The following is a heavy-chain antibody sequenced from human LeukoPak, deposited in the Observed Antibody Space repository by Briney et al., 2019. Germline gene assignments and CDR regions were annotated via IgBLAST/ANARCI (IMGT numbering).Heavy chain of an antibody. CDR3: AGRVQEGGPQYYFDY. J-gene: IGHJ4*02. D-gene: IGHD1-1*01. Sequence: PSETLSLTCAVYGGSFSGYYWSWIRQPPGKGLEWIGEINHSGSTNYNPSLKSRVTISVDTSMNQFSLKLSSVTAADTAVYYCAGRVQEGGPQYYFDYWGQGTLVTVSS. CDR1: GGSFSGYY. V-gene: IGHV4-34*01. CDR2: INHSGST.